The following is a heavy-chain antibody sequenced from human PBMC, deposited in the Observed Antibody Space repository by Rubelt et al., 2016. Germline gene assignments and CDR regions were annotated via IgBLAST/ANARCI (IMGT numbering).Heavy chain of an antibody. CDR3: ARFASGKASHFDF. D-gene: IGHD3-10*01. CDR2: VYYSRST. Sequence: QLQLQESGPGLVKPSETLSLTCTVSGGSISRSTYYWGWIRQPPGKGLEWIGSVYYSRSTNYNPSLKRRVTLSVDKAKNQVSLRVSSWTAADTAVYYCARFASGKASHFDFWGQGTLVTVSS. CDR1: GGSISRSTYY. V-gene: IGHV4-39*07. J-gene: IGHJ4*02.